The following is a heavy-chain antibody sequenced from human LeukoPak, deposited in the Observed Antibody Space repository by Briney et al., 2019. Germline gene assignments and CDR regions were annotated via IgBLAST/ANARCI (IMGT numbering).Heavy chain of an antibody. CDR2: INHSGST. CDR1: GGSFSGYY. CDR3: ARGEVVVVVAATLMYNWFDP. J-gene: IGHJ5*02. V-gene: IGHV4-34*01. D-gene: IGHD2-15*01. Sequence: PSETLSLTCAVYGGSFSGYYWTWIRQPPGKGLEWIGEINHSGSTNYNPSLKSRVTISIDTSKNQLSLKLSSVTAAGTAVYYCARGEVVVVVAATLMYNWFDPWGQGTLVTVSS.